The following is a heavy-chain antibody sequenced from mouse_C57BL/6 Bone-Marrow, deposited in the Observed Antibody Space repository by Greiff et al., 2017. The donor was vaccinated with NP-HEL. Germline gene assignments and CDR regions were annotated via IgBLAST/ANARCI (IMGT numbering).Heavy chain of an antibody. Sequence: VQLQQSGAELARPGASVKLSCKASGYTFTSYGISWVKQRTGQGLEWIGEIYPRSGNTYYNEKFKGKATLTADKSSSTAYMELRSLTSEDSAVYFCATMVTRGCAYWGQGTLVTVSA. D-gene: IGHD2-2*01. J-gene: IGHJ3*01. CDR2: IYPRSGNT. CDR1: GYTFTSYG. V-gene: IGHV1-81*01. CDR3: ATMVTRGCAY.